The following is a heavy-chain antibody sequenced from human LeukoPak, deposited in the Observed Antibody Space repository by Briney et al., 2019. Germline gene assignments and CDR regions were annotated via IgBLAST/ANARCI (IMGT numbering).Heavy chain of an antibody. CDR2: FHYSGGT. CDR3: ARHHDGGPKLRLDF. Sequence: SETLSLTCRVSGASVSNYYWSWIRQSPGKGLEWIGFFHYSGGTNYNPSLNSRVTTSIDPSMNQLSLTLVSVTAADTAVYFCARHHDGGPKLRLDFWGLGVLVTVSS. D-gene: IGHD2-15*01. J-gene: IGHJ4*02. V-gene: IGHV4-59*08. CDR1: GASVSNYY.